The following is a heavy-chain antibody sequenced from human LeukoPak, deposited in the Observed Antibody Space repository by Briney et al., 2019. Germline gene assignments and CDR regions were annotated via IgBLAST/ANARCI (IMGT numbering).Heavy chain of an antibody. Sequence: ASVTVSCKASGYTFTGYYLHWVRQAPGQGLEWMGWINPNSGDTKYAQKFQGRVTMIRDTSINTAYMELSRLRSDDTAVYYCASGSGVASTWLHYFDYWGQGTLVT. CDR2: INPNSGDT. J-gene: IGHJ4*02. CDR1: GYTFTGYY. V-gene: IGHV1-2*02. D-gene: IGHD2-15*01. CDR3: ASGSGVASTWLHYFDY.